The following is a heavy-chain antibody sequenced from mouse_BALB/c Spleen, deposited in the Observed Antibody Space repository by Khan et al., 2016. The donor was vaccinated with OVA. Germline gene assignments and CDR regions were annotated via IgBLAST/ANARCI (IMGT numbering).Heavy chain of an antibody. CDR3: ARSHLLWLYAMDY. CDR2: ISCYNGAT. D-gene: IGHD2-2*01. Sequence: LVKTGASVKISCKTSGYSFTDYYMHWVKQSHGKSLEWIGYISCYNGATTYNQKFKGKATFTVDTSSSTAYMQFNSLTSEDSAVYYCARSHLLWLYAMDYWGQGTSVTVSS. CDR1: GYSFTDYY. V-gene: IGHV1S34*01. J-gene: IGHJ4*01.